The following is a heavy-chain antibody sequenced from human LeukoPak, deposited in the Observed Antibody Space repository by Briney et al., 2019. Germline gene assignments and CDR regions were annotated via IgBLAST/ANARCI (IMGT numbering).Heavy chain of an antibody. CDR3: ATRITMVRGVLDY. D-gene: IGHD3-10*01. Sequence: GGSLRLSCAASGFTFSSYSMNWVRQAPGKGLEWVSAICGSGGSTYYADSVKGRFTISRDNSKNTLYLQMNSLRAEDTAVYYCATRITMVRGVLDYWGQGTLVTVSS. J-gene: IGHJ4*02. CDR2: ICGSGGST. CDR1: GFTFSSYS. V-gene: IGHV3-23*01.